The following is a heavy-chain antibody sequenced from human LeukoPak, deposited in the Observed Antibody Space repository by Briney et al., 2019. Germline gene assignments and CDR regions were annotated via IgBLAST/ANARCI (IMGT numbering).Heavy chain of an antibody. CDR1: GFTFSSYA. J-gene: IGHJ6*03. CDR2: ISGSGGST. V-gene: IGHV3-23*01. Sequence: GGSLRLSCAAAGFTFSSYATSLVRQAPGKGLEWVSVISGSGGSTYYADSVRGRFTISRDNSKNTLSLQMNSLRAEDTAVYYCARDRRSSSWSSSFYYYYYTDVWGKGTTVTVSS. CDR3: ARDRRSSSWSSSFYYYYYTDV. D-gene: IGHD6-13*01.